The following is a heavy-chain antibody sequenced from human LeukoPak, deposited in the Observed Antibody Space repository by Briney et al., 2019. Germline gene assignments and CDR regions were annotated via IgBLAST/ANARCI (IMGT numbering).Heavy chain of an antibody. D-gene: IGHD3-10*01. CDR3: ARVRYGSGSLYFDY. J-gene: IGHJ4*02. CDR2: IIPIFGTA. V-gene: IGHV1-69*05. Sequence: GASVKVSCKASGGTFSSYAISWVRQAPGQGLEWMGGIIPIFGTANYAQKLQGRVTMTTDTSTSTAYMELRSLRSDDTAVYYCARVRYGSGSLYFDYWGQGTLVTVSS. CDR1: GGTFSSYA.